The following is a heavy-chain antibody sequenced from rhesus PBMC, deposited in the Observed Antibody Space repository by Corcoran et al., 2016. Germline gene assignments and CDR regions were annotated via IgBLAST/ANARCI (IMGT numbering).Heavy chain of an antibody. J-gene: IGHJ6*01. V-gene: IGHV1-200*01. Sequence: QVQLVQSGAEVKKPGASVKLSCKASGYTFTSYNINWVRQAPGQGLEWMGWINPRNGNTGYAQKFPGRVTMTRDTSTSTAYMELSSLRSEDTAVYYCARGGERWLLQIYGLDSWGQGVVVTVSS. D-gene: IGHD2-21*01. CDR1: GYTFTSYN. CDR2: INPRNGNT. CDR3: ARGGERWLLQIYGLDS.